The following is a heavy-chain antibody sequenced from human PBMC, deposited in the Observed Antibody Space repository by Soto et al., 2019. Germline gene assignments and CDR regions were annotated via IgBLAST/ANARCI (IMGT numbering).Heavy chain of an antibody. V-gene: IGHV3-23*01. Sequence: GGSLRLSCAASGFTFSSYAMSWVRQAPGKGLEWVSAISGSGGSTYYADSVKGRFTISRDNSKNTLYLQMNSLRAEDTAVYYCAKDLAHDYIWGSYRFRGFDYWGQGTLVTVSS. J-gene: IGHJ4*02. CDR3: AKDLAHDYIWGSYRFRGFDY. CDR1: GFTFSSYA. CDR2: ISGSGGST. D-gene: IGHD3-16*02.